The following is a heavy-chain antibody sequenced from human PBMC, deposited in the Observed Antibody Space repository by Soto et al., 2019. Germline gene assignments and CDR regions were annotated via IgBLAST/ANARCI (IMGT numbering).Heavy chain of an antibody. Sequence: GGSLRLSCAASGFTFSSYAMSWVRQAPGKGLEWVSAISGSGGSTYYADSVKGRFTISRDNSKNTLYLQMNSLRAEDTAVYYCANWIFGGDYPFPYYYYYMDVWGKGTTVTVSS. V-gene: IGHV3-23*01. CDR3: ANWIFGGDYPFPYYYYYMDV. CDR2: ISGSGGST. J-gene: IGHJ6*03. CDR1: GFTFSSYA. D-gene: IGHD4-17*01.